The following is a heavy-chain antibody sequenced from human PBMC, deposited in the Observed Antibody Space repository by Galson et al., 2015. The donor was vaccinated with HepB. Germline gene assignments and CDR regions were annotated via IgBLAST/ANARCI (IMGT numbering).Heavy chain of an antibody. Sequence: SLRLSCAASGFTFSGYGMHWVRQAPGKGLEWVAVICYDGSNKYYADSVKGRFTISRDNSKNTLSLQMNSLRADDTALYYCARDGYNFIPFDSWGQGTLVTVSS. J-gene: IGHJ5*01. V-gene: IGHV3-33*01. D-gene: IGHD5-24*01. CDR1: GFTFSGYG. CDR3: ARDGYNFIPFDS. CDR2: ICYDGSNK.